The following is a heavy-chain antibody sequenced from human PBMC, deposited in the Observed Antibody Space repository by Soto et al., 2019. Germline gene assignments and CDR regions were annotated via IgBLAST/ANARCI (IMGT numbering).Heavy chain of an antibody. D-gene: IGHD3-22*01. V-gene: IGHV1-3*01. CDR3: ARGVRDYDSSGYYSLDY. CDR2: INAGNGNT. J-gene: IGHJ4*02. Sequence: GASVKVSCKASGYTFTSYAMHWVRQAPGQRLEWMGWINAGNGNTKYSQKFQGRVTITRDTSASTAYMELSSLRSEDTAVYYCARGVRDYDSSGYYSLDYWGQGTLVTVSS. CDR1: GYTFTSYA.